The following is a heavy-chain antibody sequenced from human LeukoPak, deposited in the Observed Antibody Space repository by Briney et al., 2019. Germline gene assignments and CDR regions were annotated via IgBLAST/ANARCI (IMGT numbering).Heavy chain of an antibody. D-gene: IGHD5-12*01. CDR1: GFTFSSYS. V-gene: IGHV3-21*01. J-gene: IGHJ6*02. CDR2: ISSSSSYI. Sequence: PGGSLRLSCAASGFTFSSYSMNWVRQAPGKGLEWVSSISSSSSYIYYADSVKGRFTISRDNAKNSLYLQMNSLRAGDTAVYYCARADSGYDSHYYYYYGMDVWGQGTTVTVSS. CDR3: ARADSGYDSHYYYYYGMDV.